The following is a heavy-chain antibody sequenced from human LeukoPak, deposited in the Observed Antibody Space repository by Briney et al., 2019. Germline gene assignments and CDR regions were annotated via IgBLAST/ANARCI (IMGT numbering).Heavy chain of an antibody. D-gene: IGHD5-18*01. CDR2: ISGSGGST. CDR3: AKDAASGYSYGYINY. Sequence: PGGSLRLSCAASGFTFSTYAMSWVRQAPGKGLEWVSAISGSGGSTYYADSVKGRFTISRDISENTLYLQMNNLRGEDTAIYYCAKDAASGYSYGYINYGGQGTLVTVSS. V-gene: IGHV3-23*01. J-gene: IGHJ4*02. CDR1: GFTFSTYA.